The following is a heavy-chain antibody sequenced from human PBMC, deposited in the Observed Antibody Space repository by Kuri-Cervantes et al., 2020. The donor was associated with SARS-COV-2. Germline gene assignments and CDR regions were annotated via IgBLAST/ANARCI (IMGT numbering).Heavy chain of an antibody. Sequence: ASVKVSCKVSGYTLTELSMHWVRQAPGKGLEWMGGFDPEDGETIYAQKFQGRVTMTEDTSTDTAYMELSSLRSEDTAVYYCATEYRLGELEYNWFDPWGQGTLVTVSS. CDR3: ATEYRLGELEYNWFDP. V-gene: IGHV1-24*01. D-gene: IGHD3-10*01. CDR2: FDPEDGET. CDR1: GYTLTELS. J-gene: IGHJ5*02.